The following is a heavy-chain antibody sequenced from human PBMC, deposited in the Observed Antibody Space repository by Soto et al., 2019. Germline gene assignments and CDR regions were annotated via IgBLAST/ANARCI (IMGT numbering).Heavy chain of an antibody. V-gene: IGHV1-46*01. D-gene: IGHD3-22*01. CDR2: INPSGGST. CDR1: GYTFTSYY. Sequence: ASVKFSCKASGYTFTSYYMHWVRQAPGQGLEWMGIINPSGGSTSYAQKFQGRVTMTRDTSTSTVYMELSSLRSEDTAVYYCAREGNYYDSSGLFGFDYWGQGTLVTVSS. CDR3: AREGNYYDSSGLFGFDY. J-gene: IGHJ4*02.